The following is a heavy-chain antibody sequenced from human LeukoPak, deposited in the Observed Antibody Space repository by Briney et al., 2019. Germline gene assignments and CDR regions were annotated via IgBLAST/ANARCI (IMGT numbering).Heavy chain of an antibody. V-gene: IGHV4-39*07. CDR1: GGSISSSSYY. J-gene: IGHJ3*02. Sequence: SETLSLTCTVSGGSISSSSYYWGWIRQPPGKGLEWIGSIYYSGSTYYNPSLKSRVTISVDRSKNQFSLKLSSVTAADTAVYYCASADGLGYSSSGRDAFDIWGQGTMVTVSS. D-gene: IGHD6-13*01. CDR3: ASADGLGYSSSGRDAFDI. CDR2: IYYSGST.